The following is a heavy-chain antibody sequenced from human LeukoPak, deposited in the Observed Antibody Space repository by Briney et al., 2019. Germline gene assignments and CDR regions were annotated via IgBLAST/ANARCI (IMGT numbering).Heavy chain of an antibody. CDR2: INQSGST. Sequence: SETLSLTCAVYDGSFSGYYWSWIRQPPGKGLEWIGEINQSGSTNYNPPLKSRVTISVDTSKDQFSLKLGSVTAADTAVYFCARLYAVVTRFFDYWGQGSLVTVSS. CDR3: ARLYAVVTRFFDY. D-gene: IGHD3-22*01. CDR1: DGSFSGYY. V-gene: IGHV4-34*01. J-gene: IGHJ4*02.